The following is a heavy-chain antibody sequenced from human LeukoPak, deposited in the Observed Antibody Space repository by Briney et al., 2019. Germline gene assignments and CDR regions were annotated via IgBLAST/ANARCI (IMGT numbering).Heavy chain of an antibody. CDR2: IYYSGST. CDR3: ARLGYYYYYMDV. J-gene: IGHJ6*03. V-gene: IGHV4-39*01. CDR1: RGSISSSSYY. Sequence: SETLSLTCTVSRGSISSSSYYSGWIRQPPGKGLERIGSIYYSGSTYYNPSLNSRVTISVDTSKNQFSLTLTSVTAADTAVYYCARLGYYYYYMDVWGKGTTVTVSS.